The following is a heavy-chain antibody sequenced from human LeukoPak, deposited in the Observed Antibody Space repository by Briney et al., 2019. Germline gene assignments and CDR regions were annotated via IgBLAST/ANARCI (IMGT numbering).Heavy chain of an antibody. CDR3: ASLGGGNYKNYFDY. D-gene: IGHD4-23*01. V-gene: IGHV1-2*02. CDR2: INPNSGST. J-gene: IGHJ4*02. Sequence: ASVEGSCKAAGYTFTGYYMHWIRQAPGQGLQGMGSINPNSGSTNYAQKFQGRVSMTTDTSISTAYLEVSTLTSDDPVVYSSASLGGGNYKNYFDYWGKGTIVTVSS. CDR1: GYTFTGYY.